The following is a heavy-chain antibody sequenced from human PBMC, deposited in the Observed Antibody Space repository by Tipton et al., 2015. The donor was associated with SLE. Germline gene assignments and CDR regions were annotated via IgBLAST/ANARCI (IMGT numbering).Heavy chain of an antibody. Sequence: QSGAEVKKPGASVKVSCKASGYTFTSYYMHWVRQAPGQGLEGMGIINPSGGSTSYAQKFQGRVTITADKSTSTAYMELSSLRSEDTAVYYCARDRVAVAGTSAFDIWGQGTMVTVSS. J-gene: IGHJ3*02. CDR3: ARDRVAVAGTSAFDI. CDR1: GYTFTSYY. D-gene: IGHD6-19*01. CDR2: INPSGGST. V-gene: IGHV1-46*01.